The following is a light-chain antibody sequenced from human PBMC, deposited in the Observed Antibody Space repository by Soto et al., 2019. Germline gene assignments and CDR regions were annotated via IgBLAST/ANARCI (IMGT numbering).Light chain of an antibody. CDR1: QSVSSSY. CDR2: GAS. Sequence: EIVLTQSPGTLSLSPGERATLSCRASQSVSSSYLAWYQQKPGQAPRLLIYGASSRATGIPDRFSGSGSGTHFTLTISRLEPGDFAVYYCQQYGSSPYTFGQGTKLEIK. J-gene: IGKJ2*01. V-gene: IGKV3-20*01. CDR3: QQYGSSPYT.